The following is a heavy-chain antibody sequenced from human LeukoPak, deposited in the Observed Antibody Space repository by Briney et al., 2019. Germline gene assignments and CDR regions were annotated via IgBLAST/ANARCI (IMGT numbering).Heavy chain of an antibody. Sequence: PGGSLRLSCAASGFTFSDYYMSWGRQPPGKGLEWVSYISTTSSFTNYVDSVKGRFTISRDNAKNSLSLQMNSLRAEDTAVYYCARSRPFDYWGQGTLVTVSS. CDR2: ISTTSSFT. CDR3: ARSRPFDY. CDR1: GFTFSDYY. D-gene: IGHD6-6*01. V-gene: IGHV3-11*03. J-gene: IGHJ4*02.